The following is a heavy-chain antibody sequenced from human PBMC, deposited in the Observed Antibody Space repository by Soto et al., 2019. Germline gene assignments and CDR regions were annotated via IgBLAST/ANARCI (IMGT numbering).Heavy chain of an antibody. CDR1: GFTFSSYG. D-gene: IGHD6-13*01. J-gene: IGHJ6*04. CDR3: AKDSVSSSWYSGLYYYYGMDV. CDR2: ISYDGSNK. V-gene: IGHV3-30*18. Sequence: TGGFLRLSCAASGFTFSSYGMHWVRQAPGKGLEWVAVISYDGSNKYYADSVKGRFTISRDNSKNTLYLQMNSLRAEDTAVYYCAKDSVSSSWYSGLYYYYGMDVWGEGTTVTVSS.